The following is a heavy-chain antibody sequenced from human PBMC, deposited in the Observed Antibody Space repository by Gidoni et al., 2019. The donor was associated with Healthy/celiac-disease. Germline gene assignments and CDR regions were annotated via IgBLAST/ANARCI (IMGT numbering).Heavy chain of an antibody. CDR3: ARTPDGLDP. CDR2: IYTSGST. CDR1: GGSISSYY. Sequence: VQLHASRPGLLQSSTTLSLTCTFSGGSISSYYWSWIRQPAGKGLEWIGRIYTSGSTNYNPSLKSRVTMSVDTSKNQFSLKLSSVTAEDTAVYYCARTPDGLDPWGQGTLVTVSS. V-gene: IGHV4-4*07. J-gene: IGHJ5*02.